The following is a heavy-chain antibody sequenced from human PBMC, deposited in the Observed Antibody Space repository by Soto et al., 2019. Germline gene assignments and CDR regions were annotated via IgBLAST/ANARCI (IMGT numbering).Heavy chain of an antibody. V-gene: IGHV3-43*02. CDR1: GFTFRSYA. CDR3: AKDILTRDSGWLRPHLYYYGMDV. J-gene: IGHJ6*02. D-gene: IGHD6-19*01. CDR2: ISGGGGTA. Sequence: GGSLRLSCAASGFTFRSYAMNWVRQSPGKGLEWVSAISGGGGTAYYADSVKGRFTISRDNSKNSLYLQMNSLRTEDTALYYCAKDILTRDSGWLRPHLYYYGMDVWGQGTTVTVSS.